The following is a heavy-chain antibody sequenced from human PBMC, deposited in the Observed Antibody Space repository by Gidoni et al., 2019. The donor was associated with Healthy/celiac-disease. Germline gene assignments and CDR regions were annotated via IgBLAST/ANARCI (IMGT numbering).Heavy chain of an antibody. J-gene: IGHJ3*02. Sequence: QLQLQESGSGLVKPSQTLSLTCAVSGGSISSGGYSWSWIRQPPGKGLEWIGYLYHSGSTYYNPSLKSRVTITVDRSKNQFSLKLSSVTAADTAVYYCARGEPNFYDILTGYPPGHAFDIWGQGTMVTVSS. CDR3: ARGEPNFYDILTGYPPGHAFDI. CDR1: GGSISSGGYS. D-gene: IGHD3-9*01. CDR2: LYHSGST. V-gene: IGHV4-30-2*01.